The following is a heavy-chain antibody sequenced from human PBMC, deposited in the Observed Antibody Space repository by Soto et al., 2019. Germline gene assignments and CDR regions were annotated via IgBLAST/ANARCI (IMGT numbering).Heavy chain of an antibody. CDR1: GFSLSTSGVG. CDR3: ALSYDYGGNSVADAFDI. D-gene: IGHD4-17*01. J-gene: IGHJ3*02. V-gene: IGHV2-5*01. Sequence: SGPTLVNPTQTLTLTCTFSGFSLSTSGVGVGWIRQPPGKALEWLALIYWNDDKRYSPSLRSRLTITKDTSKNQVVLTMTNMDPVDTATYYCALSYDYGGNSVADAFDIWGQGTMDTVSS. CDR2: IYWNDDK.